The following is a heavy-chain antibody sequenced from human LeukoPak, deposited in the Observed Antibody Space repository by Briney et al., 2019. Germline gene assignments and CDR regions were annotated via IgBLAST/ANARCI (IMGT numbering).Heavy chain of an antibody. D-gene: IGHD3-22*01. CDR2: IWYDGSDK. CDR3: VRDAIIVPGTFDY. J-gene: IGHJ4*02. V-gene: IGHV3-33*01. Sequence: GKSLRLSCAASGFTFSRYGIHWVRQAPGKGLEWVAVIWYDGSDKYYADSVKGRFTISRDNSKNTVYLQMSSLRADDTAVYYCVRDAIIVPGTFDYWGQGTLVTVSS. CDR1: GFTFSRYG.